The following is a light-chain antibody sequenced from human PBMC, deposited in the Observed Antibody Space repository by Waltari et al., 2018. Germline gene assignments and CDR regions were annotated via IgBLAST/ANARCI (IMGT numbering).Light chain of an antibody. CDR3: QSGDSTTTSVL. Sequence: SHELTQPPSVSVSPGQTARITCSGNSLTNQYAYWFQQKPGQAPVLVIYKDSERPSGIPERFSGYSSGTTVTLTISGVQAEDEADYYCQSGDSTTTSVLIGGGTNLAVL. CDR2: KDS. CDR1: SLTNQY. V-gene: IGLV3-25*03. J-gene: IGLJ2*01.